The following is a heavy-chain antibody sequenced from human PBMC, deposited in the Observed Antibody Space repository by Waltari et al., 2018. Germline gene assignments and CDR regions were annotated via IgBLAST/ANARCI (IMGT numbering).Heavy chain of an antibody. CDR3: ARELRYGDYVVAYYYYGMDV. CDR2: IIPILGIA. CDR1: GGTFSSYT. J-gene: IGHJ6*02. Sequence: QVQLVQSGAEVKKPGSSVKVSCKASGGTFSSYTIRWVRQAPGQGLEWMGRIIPILGIANYAQKFQGRVTITADKSTSTAYMELISLRSEDTAVYYCARELRYGDYVVAYYYYGMDVWGQGTTVTVSS. V-gene: IGHV1-69*08. D-gene: IGHD4-17*01.